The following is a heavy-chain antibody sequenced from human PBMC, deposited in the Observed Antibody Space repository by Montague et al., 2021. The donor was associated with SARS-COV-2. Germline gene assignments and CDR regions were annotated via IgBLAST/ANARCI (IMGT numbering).Heavy chain of an antibody. V-gene: IGHV3-7*03. Sequence: SLRLSCAASGFTFSTYWMTWVRQAPGKGLEWVANINQDGSGIHYADAVKGRFTISRDNSKNTLYLQMHSLRAEDTAKYYCAKGRYSAYVLDYWGPGTQVTVSS. CDR1: GFTFSTYW. CDR3: AKGRYSAYVLDY. D-gene: IGHD5-18*01. J-gene: IGHJ4*02. CDR2: INQDGSGI.